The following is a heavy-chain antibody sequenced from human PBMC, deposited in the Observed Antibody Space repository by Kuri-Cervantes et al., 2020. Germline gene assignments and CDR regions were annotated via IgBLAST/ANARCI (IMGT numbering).Heavy chain of an antibody. J-gene: IGHJ4*02. CDR3: ARQGVIMVRGVPRRRFFDY. V-gene: IGHV1-46*01. Sequence: ASVKVSCKASGGTFSSYAISWVRQAPGQGLEWMGIINPSGGSTSYAQKFQGRVTMTRDTSTSTVYMELSSLRSEDTAVYYCARQGVIMVRGVPRRRFFDYWGQETLVTVSS. CDR2: INPSGGST. D-gene: IGHD3-10*01. CDR1: GGTFSSYA.